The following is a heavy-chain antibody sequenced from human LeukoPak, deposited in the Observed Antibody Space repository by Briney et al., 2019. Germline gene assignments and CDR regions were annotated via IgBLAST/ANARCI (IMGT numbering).Heavy chain of an antibody. Sequence: SETLSLTCAVYGGSFSGYYWSWIRQPPGKGLEWIGEINHSGSTNYNPSLKSRVTISVDTSKNQFSLKLSSVTAADTAVYYCASSANEWYPFDYWGQGTLVTVSS. J-gene: IGHJ4*02. CDR1: GGSFSGYY. V-gene: IGHV4-34*01. CDR2: INHSGST. D-gene: IGHD3-3*01. CDR3: ASSANEWYPFDY.